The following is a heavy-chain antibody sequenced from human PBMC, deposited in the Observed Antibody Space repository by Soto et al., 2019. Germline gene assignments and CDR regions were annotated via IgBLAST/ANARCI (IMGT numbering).Heavy chain of an antibody. J-gene: IGHJ4*02. CDR3: ARRYGVYFDY. CDR1: GGSISSYY. Sequence: QVQLQESGPGLVKPSETLSLTCTVSGGSISSYYWSWIRQPPGKGLEWIGYIYYSGSTNYNPSLKCRVTRSVDTSKHQFCLKLSYVTAADTAEYYCARRYGVYFDYWGQGTLVTVSS. CDR2: IYYSGST. D-gene: IGHD4-17*01. V-gene: IGHV4-59*08.